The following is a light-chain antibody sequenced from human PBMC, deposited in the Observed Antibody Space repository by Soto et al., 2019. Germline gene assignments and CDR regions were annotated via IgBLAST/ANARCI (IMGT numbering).Light chain of an antibody. CDR2: SAS. Sequence: DIQMTQSPSSLSASVGDRVTITCRASQSITTYLNWSQQEPGKAPKLLIYSASTLQSGVPSRFSGSGSGADVTLTISSLQPADFATYYCQQTFSSPPHTFGQGTKLEIK. V-gene: IGKV1-39*01. J-gene: IGKJ2*01. CDR1: QSITTY. CDR3: QQTFSSPPHT.